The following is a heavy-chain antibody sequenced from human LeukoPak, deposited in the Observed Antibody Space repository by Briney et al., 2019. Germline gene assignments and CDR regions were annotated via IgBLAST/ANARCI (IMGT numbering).Heavy chain of an antibody. CDR3: TTGYCSVTSCHRSLYFDY. CDR1: AFTFSNAW. CDR2: IKSNTDGGTT. V-gene: IGHV3-15*01. D-gene: IGHD2-2*01. J-gene: IGHJ4*02. Sequence: GGSLRLSCAASAFTFSNAWMSWVRQAPGKGLEWVGRIKSNTDGGTTDFAAPVKGRFTISRDDSKNTLYLKMDSLKTEDTALYYCTTGYCSVTSCHRSLYFDYWGQGTLVTVSS.